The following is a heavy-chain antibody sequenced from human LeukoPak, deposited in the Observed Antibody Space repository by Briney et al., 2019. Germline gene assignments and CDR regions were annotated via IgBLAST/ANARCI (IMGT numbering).Heavy chain of an antibody. CDR3: ARAGTMVRGVIIRVRNWFDP. CDR1: GGSFSGYY. Sequence: SETLSLTRAVYGGSFSGYYWSWIRQPPGKGLEWIGEINHSGSTNYNPSLKSRVTISVDTSKNQFSLKLSSVTAAGTAVYYCARAGTMVRGVIIRVRNWFDPWGQGTLVIVSS. CDR2: INHSGST. V-gene: IGHV4-34*01. J-gene: IGHJ5*02. D-gene: IGHD3-10*01.